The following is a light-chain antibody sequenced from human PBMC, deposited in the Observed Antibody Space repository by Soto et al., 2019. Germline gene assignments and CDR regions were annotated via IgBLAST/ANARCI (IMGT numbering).Light chain of an antibody. CDR1: QNIFSY. J-gene: IGKJ2*01. V-gene: IGKV1-39*01. CDR2: APS. Sequence: ILITQAPSSLSASLGDRVTITGRASQNIFSYLSWYQHKPGKAPYPLIYAPSSLQSGVPPRFSGSGAGTDVALTISRLQHEDIATFYCQQRYSVPLTCGQGTKLEI. CDR3: QQRYSVPLT.